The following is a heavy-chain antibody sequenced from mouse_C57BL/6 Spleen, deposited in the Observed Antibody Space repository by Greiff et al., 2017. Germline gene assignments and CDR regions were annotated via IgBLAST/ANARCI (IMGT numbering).Heavy chain of an antibody. CDR2: IYPGGGYT. J-gene: IGHJ3*01. V-gene: IGHV1-63*01. CDR3: ASSIYDGYPWFAY. D-gene: IGHD2-3*01. Sequence: VQLQQSGAELVRPGTSVKMSCKASGYTFTNYWIGWAKQRPGHGLEWIGDIYPGGGYTKDNEKFKGKATLTADKSSSTAYMQFSSLTSEDSAIYYCASSIYDGYPWFAYWGQGTLVTVSA. CDR1: GYTFTNYW.